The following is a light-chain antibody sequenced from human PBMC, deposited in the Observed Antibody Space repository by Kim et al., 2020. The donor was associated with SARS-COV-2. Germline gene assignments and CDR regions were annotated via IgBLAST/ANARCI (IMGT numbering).Light chain of an antibody. V-gene: IGLV2-14*03. J-gene: IGLJ1*01. CDR1: RRHLLAYYY. Sequence: TRRHLLAYYYFSSSQQPPAKATLLMIYHVSYLHSVDENRFSGSNSANTASLTFSGLQAEAEADYYCSSYTSSSTPFLFGAGTQLTVL. CDR2: HVS. CDR3: SSYTSSSTPFL.